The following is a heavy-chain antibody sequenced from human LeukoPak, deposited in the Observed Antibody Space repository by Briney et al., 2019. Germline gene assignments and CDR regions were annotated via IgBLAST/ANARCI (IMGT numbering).Heavy chain of an antibody. CDR3: ARDLDYYDSSGYYEGYYFDY. CDR1: GFTFSSYA. CDR2: ISYDGSNK. J-gene: IGHJ4*02. D-gene: IGHD3-22*01. Sequence: GGSLRLSCAASGFTFSSYAMHWVRQAPGKGLEWVAVISYDGSNKYYADSVKGRFTISRDNSKNTLYLQMNSLRAEDTAVYYCARDLDYYDSSGYYEGYYFDYWGQGTLVTVSS. V-gene: IGHV3-30-3*01.